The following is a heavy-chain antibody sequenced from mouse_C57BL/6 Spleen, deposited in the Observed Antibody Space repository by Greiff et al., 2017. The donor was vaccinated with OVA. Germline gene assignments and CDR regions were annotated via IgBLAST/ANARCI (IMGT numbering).Heavy chain of an antibody. CDR1: GFTFTDYY. J-gene: IGHJ4*01. CDR3: ERRDRRITTAVGNYSMDV. CDR2: IRNKANGYTT. V-gene: IGHV7-3*01. D-gene: IGHD1-2*01. Sequence: DVMLVESGGGLVQPGGSLSLSCAASGFTFTDYYMSWVRQPPGKALEWLGFIRNKANGYTTEYSASVKGRFTISRDNSQSNHYLQMNALRAEDSATYDWERRDRRITTAVGNYSMDVWGQGTSVTVSS.